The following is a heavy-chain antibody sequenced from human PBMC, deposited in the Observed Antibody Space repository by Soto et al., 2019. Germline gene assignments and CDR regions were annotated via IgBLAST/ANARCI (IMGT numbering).Heavy chain of an antibody. D-gene: IGHD2-2*02. J-gene: IGHJ4*02. V-gene: IGHV3-23*01. Sequence: GGSLRLSCAASGFTFSSYAMSWVRQAPGKGLEWVSTISGSGGSTYYADSVKGRFTISRDNSKNTLYLQMNSLRAEDTAVYYCAKSGVPAAILAAAGSFDYWGQGTLVTVSS. CDR1: GFTFSSYA. CDR2: ISGSGGST. CDR3: AKSGVPAAILAAAGSFDY.